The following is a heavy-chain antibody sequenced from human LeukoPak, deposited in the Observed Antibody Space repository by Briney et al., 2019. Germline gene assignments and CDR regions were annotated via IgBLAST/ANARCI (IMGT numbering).Heavy chain of an antibody. J-gene: IGHJ6*03. Sequence: GGSLRLSCAASGFTFDDYAMHWVRQAPGKGLEWVSGISWNSGSKGYADSVKRRFTISRDNDKNSLYLQMNSLRAEDTALYYCAKDGYSSSKIRRYYYYYYYMDVWGKGTTVTVSS. CDR1: GFTFDDYA. V-gene: IGHV3-9*01. D-gene: IGHD6-13*01. CDR3: AKDGYSSSKIRRYYYYYYYMDV. CDR2: ISWNSGSK.